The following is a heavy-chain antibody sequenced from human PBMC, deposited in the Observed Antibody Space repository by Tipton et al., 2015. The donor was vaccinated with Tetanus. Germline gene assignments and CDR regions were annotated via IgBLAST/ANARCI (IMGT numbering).Heavy chain of an antibody. V-gene: IGHV4-4*07. J-gene: IGHJ4*02. CDR3: ARDRRDLDYFDY. Sequence: TLSLTCAVYGGSFSSYYWSWIRQPAGKGLEWIGRIYTSGSTNYNPSLKSRVTMSVDTSKNQFSLKLSSVTAADTAVYYCARDRRDLDYFDYWGQGTLVTVSS. CDR2: IYTSGST. CDR1: GGSFSSYY.